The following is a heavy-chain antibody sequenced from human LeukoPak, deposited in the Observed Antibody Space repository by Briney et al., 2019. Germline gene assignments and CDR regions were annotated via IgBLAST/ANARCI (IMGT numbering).Heavy chain of an antibody. CDR2: IWYDGSNK. CDR1: GFTFSSYG. Sequence: GGSLRLSCAASGFTFSSYGMHWVRQAPGKGLEWVAVIWYDGSNKYYADSVKGRFTISRDTSKNTLYLQMNSLRAEDTAVYYCARDTYCSSTSCYSLFDYWGQGTLVTVSS. CDR3: ARDTYCSSTSCYSLFDY. J-gene: IGHJ4*02. V-gene: IGHV3-33*01. D-gene: IGHD2-2*01.